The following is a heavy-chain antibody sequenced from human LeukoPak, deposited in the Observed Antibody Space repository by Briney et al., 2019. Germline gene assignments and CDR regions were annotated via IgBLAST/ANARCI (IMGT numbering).Heavy chain of an antibody. CDR3: VRDPSGSGFAFDS. D-gene: IGHD1-1*01. V-gene: IGHV3-33*01. CDR1: GFIFSNDA. J-gene: IGHJ4*02. CDR2: IWFDGSNK. Sequence: GGSLRLSCAASGFIFSNDAMHWVRQAPGKGLEWVAFIWFDGSNKRYADSVKGRFTISRDNSEDTLYLQMNSLRAEDTAVYYCVRDPSGSGFAFDSWGQGALVTVSS.